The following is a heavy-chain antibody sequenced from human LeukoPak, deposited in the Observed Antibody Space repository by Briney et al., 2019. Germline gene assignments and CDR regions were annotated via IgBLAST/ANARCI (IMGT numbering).Heavy chain of an antibody. CDR3: ANCRLSSSGSADY. Sequence: ASVKVSCKASGYTFTSYYMHWVRQAPGLGLEWMGKINPSGGNTAYAQKFQGRVTMTRATSTSTVYMELTSLRSDDTAVYYCANCRLSSSGSADYWGQGTLVTVSS. V-gene: IGHV1-46*01. D-gene: IGHD6-19*01. J-gene: IGHJ4*02. CDR1: GYTFTSYY. CDR2: INPSGGNT.